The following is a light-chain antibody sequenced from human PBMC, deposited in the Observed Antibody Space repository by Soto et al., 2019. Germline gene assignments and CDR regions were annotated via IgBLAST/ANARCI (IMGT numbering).Light chain of an antibody. CDR2: ENP. V-gene: IGLV1-51*02. CDR3: GAWDSSLTGGV. J-gene: IGLJ2*01. Sequence: QSVLTQPPSVSAAPGQKVTISCSGSSSNIGSDYVSWYQQLPGTAPKLLIYENPERPSGIPDRFSGSKSGTSATLGITGLQTGDEADYYCGAWDSSLTGGVFGGGTKLTVL. CDR1: SSNIGSDY.